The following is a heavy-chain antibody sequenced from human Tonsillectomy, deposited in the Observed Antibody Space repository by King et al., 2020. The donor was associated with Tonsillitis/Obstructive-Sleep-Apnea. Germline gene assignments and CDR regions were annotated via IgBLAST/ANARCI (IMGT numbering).Heavy chain of an antibody. V-gene: IGHV4-59*01. CDR2: IYYSGST. CDR1: GGSISSYY. Sequence: LQLQESGPGLVKPSETLSLTCTVSGGSISSYYWSWIRQPPGKGLEWIGYIYYSGSTNYNPSLKSRVTISVDTSKNQFSLKLSSVTAADTAVYYCARTTVITFSPYYYGMDVWGQGTTVTVSS. J-gene: IGHJ6*02. D-gene: IGHD4-17*01. CDR3: ARTTVITFSPYYYGMDV.